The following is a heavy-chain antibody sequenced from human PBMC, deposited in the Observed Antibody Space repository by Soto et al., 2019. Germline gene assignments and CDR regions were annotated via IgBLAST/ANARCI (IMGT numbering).Heavy chain of an antibody. CDR3: AKRGRGAVAFDY. V-gene: IGHV3-23*04. CDR2: ISGSGGST. CDR1: GFTFSSYS. D-gene: IGHD6-19*01. J-gene: IGHJ4*02. Sequence: EVQLVESGGGLVQPGGSLRLSCAASGFTFSSYSMNWVRQAPGKGLDWVSNISGSGGSTYYADSVKGRFTISRDNSKNTLHLQMNSLRVEDTAVYYCAKRGRGAVAFDYWGQGTLVTVSS.